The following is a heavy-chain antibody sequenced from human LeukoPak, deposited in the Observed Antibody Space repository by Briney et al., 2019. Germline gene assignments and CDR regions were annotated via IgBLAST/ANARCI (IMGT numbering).Heavy chain of an antibody. J-gene: IGHJ3*02. CDR3: ARVGYYGDYGNYDAFDI. V-gene: IGHV3-48*04. D-gene: IGHD4-17*01. Sequence: QSGGSLRLSCAASGFTFSTYSMNWVRQAPGKGLEWVSYISSSSSTIYYADSVKGRFTISRDNAKNSLYLQMNSLRAEDTAVYYCARVGYYGDYGNYDAFDIWGQGTMVTVPS. CDR1: GFTFSTYS. CDR2: ISSSSSTI.